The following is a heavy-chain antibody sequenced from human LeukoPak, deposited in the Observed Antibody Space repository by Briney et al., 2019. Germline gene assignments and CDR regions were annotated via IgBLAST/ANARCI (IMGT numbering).Heavy chain of an antibody. CDR1: GFSFSNFA. CDR2: ISYDGSNK. D-gene: IGHD5-18*01. Sequence: GGSLRLSCAASGFSFSNFAIHWVRQAPGKGLEWVALISYDGSNKYYADSVKGRFTISRDNSKNTLYLQMNSLRAEDTALYYCARDQGYSSGHSFDYWGQGTLVTVSS. V-gene: IGHV3-30*04. CDR3: ARDQGYSSGHSFDY. J-gene: IGHJ4*02.